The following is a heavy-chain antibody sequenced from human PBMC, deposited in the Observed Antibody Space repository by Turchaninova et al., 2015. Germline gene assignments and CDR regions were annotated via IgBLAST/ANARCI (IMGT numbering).Heavy chain of an antibody. D-gene: IGHD6-13*01. CDR1: GGSFSGYY. CDR2: INHMGST. Sequence: QVQLQQWGAGLLKPSETLSLTGAVYGGSFSGYYWSWVRQPPGKGGEWIGEINHMGSTNYNPSLKSRVTISVDTSKNQFSLKLSSVTAADTAVYYCAKIAAAGPFDYWGQGTLVTVSS. CDR3: AKIAAAGPFDY. J-gene: IGHJ4*02. V-gene: IGHV4-34*01.